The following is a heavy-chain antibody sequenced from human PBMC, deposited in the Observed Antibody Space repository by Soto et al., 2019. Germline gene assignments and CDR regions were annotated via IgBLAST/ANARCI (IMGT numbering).Heavy chain of an antibody. J-gene: IGHJ4*02. CDR3: AREGGDFVQVPYY. CDR1: GVSINRGDYY. Sequence: SETLSLTCSVSGVSINRGDYYWSWIRQSPWRGLEWIGSIYYNGDTNYNPCLGSRVTMSVDTSKNQFFLDLQSVVAADTAVYFCAREGGDFVQVPYYWGQGXLVTVYS. V-gene: IGHV4-30-4*01. D-gene: IGHD3-3*01. CDR2: IYYNGDT.